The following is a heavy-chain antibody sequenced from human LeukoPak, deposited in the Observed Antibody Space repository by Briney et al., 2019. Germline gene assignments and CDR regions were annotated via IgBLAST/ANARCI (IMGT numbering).Heavy chain of an antibody. CDR2: INPKSGDT. D-gene: IGHD2-8*02. Sequence: ASVKVSCKTSGYTFTDYYMHWVRQAPGQGLEWMGRINPKSGDTEYVQKFQGRVTMTRDTSISTLYMELTRLTSDDTAVYFCARDLTSTPYWELDYWGQGTLVTVSS. CDR3: ARDLTSTPYWELDY. J-gene: IGHJ4*02. CDR1: GYTFTDYY. V-gene: IGHV1-2*02.